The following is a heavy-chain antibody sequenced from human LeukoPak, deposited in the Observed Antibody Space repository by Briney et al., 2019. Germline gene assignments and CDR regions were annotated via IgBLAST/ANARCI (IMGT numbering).Heavy chain of an antibody. CDR1: GFTFSSYS. CDR2: ISSISSYI. CDR3: AREPLRGAMVHFDY. Sequence: PGGSLRLSCAASGFTFSSYSMNWVRQAPGKGLEWVSSISSISSYIYYADSVKGRFTISRDNAKNSLYLQMNRLRAEDTAVYYCAREPLRGAMVHFDYWGQGTLVTVSS. D-gene: IGHD5-18*01. J-gene: IGHJ4*02. V-gene: IGHV3-21*01.